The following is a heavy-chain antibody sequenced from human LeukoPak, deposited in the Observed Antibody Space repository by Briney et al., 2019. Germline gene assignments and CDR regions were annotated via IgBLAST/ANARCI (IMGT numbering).Heavy chain of an antibody. V-gene: IGHV4-39*07. J-gene: IGHJ3*02. Sequence: ESSETLSLTCTVSGGSISSSSYYWGWIRQPPGKGLEWIGSIYYSGSTYYNPSLKSRVTISVDTSKNQFSLKLSSVTATDTAVYYCAREVPDMVATVDAFDIWGQGTMVTVSS. CDR1: GGSISSSSYY. CDR2: IYYSGST. CDR3: AREVPDMVATVDAFDI. D-gene: IGHD5-12*01.